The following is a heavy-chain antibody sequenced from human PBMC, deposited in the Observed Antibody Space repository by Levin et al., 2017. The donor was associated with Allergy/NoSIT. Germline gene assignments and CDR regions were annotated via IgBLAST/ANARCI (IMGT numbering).Heavy chain of an antibody. CDR1: GFTFSSYS. V-gene: IGHV3-21*01. D-gene: IGHD5-24*01. Sequence: LSLTCAASGFTFSSYSMNWVRQAPGKALEWVSSISGSSSYIYYADSVKGRFTISRDNAKNSLYLQMNSLRAEDTAVYYCARGDYWFDPWGQGTLVTVSS. CDR3: ARGDYWFDP. J-gene: IGHJ5*02. CDR2: ISGSSSYI.